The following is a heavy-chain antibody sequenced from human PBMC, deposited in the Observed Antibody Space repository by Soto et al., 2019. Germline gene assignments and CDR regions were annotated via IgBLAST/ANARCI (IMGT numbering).Heavy chain of an antibody. D-gene: IGHD3-9*01. J-gene: IGHJ6*02. Sequence: SVKVSCKASGGTFSSYAISWVRQAPGQGLEWMGGIIPIFGTANYAQKFQGRVTITADESTSTAYMELSSLRSEDTAVYYCARARLLRYFDWLSSMDVWGQGTTVTVSS. CDR2: IIPIFGTA. CDR1: GGTFSSYA. CDR3: ARARLLRYFDWLSSMDV. V-gene: IGHV1-69*13.